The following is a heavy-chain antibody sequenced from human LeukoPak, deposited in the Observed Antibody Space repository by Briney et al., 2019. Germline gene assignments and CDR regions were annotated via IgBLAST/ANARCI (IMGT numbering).Heavy chain of an antibody. D-gene: IGHD3-10*01. V-gene: IGHV3-21*01. Sequence: GGSLRLSCAASGFTFSSYSMNWVRQAPGKGLEWVSSISSISSYIYYADSVKGRFTISRDNAKNSLYLQMNSLRAEDTAVYYCARVRWLGELLSWWFDPWGEETLVTVS. CDR1: GFTFSSYS. J-gene: IGHJ5*02. CDR3: ARVRWLGELLSWWFDP. CDR2: ISSISSYI.